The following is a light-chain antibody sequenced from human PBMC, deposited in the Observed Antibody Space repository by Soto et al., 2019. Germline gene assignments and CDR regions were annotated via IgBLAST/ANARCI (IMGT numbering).Light chain of an antibody. CDR2: GAS. CDR3: QQYGSSPQT. CDR1: QSVSSDF. J-gene: IGKJ1*01. Sequence: EIVLTQSPGTLSFSPGERATLSCRASQSVSSDFLAWYQQKPGQAPRLLIYGASHRVTGIPDRYSGSGSGTDFTLTISRLEPEDFVVYYCQQYGSSPQTFGQGTKVDIK. V-gene: IGKV3-20*01.